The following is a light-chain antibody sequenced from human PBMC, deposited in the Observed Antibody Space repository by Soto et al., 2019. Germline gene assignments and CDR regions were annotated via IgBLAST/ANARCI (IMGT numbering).Light chain of an antibody. CDR3: QQRSSWRVT. CDR2: DAS. CDR1: QSVSTF. Sequence: EIVLTQFPATLSLSPGERVTLSCRASQSVSTFLAWYQQKPGQAPRLVVYDASKRATGIPARFSGSGSGTDFTLTISSLEPEDFAVYYCQQRSSWRVTFGGGTKVEIK. V-gene: IGKV3-11*01. J-gene: IGKJ4*01.